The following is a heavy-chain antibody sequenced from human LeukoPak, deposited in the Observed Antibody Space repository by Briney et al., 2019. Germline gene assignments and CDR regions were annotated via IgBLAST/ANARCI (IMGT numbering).Heavy chain of an antibody. CDR3: ARGGWYPESFQH. CDR2: IYYSGST. CDR1: GGSISSYY. Sequence: MSSETLSLTCTVSGGSISSYYWNWIRQPPGKGLEWIGYIYYSGSTNYNPSLKSRVTISVDTSKNQFSLKLSSVTAADTAVYYCARGGWYPESFQHWGQGALVTVSS. D-gene: IGHD6-19*01. J-gene: IGHJ1*01. V-gene: IGHV4-59*01.